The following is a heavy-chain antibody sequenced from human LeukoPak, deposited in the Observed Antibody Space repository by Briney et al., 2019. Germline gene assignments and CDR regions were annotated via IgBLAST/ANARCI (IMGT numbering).Heavy chain of an antibody. V-gene: IGHV4-34*01. J-gene: IGHJ5*02. D-gene: IGHD3-10*01. CDR2: INRSGST. CDR1: GGSFSGYY. CDR3: VRGPYGSSISNWFDP. Sequence: SETLSLTCAVYGGSFSGYYWSWIRQPPGKGLEWIGEINRSGSTNYNPSLKSRVTISVDTSKNQFSLKLSSVTAADTAVYYCVRGPYGSSISNWFDPWGQGLLVTVSS.